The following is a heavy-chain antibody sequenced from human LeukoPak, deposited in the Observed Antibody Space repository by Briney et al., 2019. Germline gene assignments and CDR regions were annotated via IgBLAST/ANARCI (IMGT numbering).Heavy chain of an antibody. CDR1: VGTFCSYA. J-gene: IGHJ4*02. Sequence: ASVKVSCKASVGTFCSYAISWVRQAPGQGLEWMGRIIPILGIANYAQKFQGRVTITADKSTSTAYMELSSLRSEDTAVYYCARDSYHCSKYYFDYGGQGTLVTVSS. V-gene: IGHV1-69*04. D-gene: IGHD2-15*01. CDR2: IIPILGIA. CDR3: ARDSYHCSKYYFDY.